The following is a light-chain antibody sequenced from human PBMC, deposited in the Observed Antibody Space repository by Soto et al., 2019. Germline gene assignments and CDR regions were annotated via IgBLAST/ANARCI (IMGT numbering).Light chain of an antibody. CDR2: EAS. J-gene: IGKJ1*01. V-gene: IGKV1-5*03. CDR3: QQYNTFWT. CDR1: QMIYTW. Sequence: ASFGDSVTITCRASQMIYTWLAWYQQRPGKAPKLLIYEASSLDVGVPSRFSGSGSGTEFTLTISSLQPDDFATYYCQQYNTFWTFGQGTKVDIK.